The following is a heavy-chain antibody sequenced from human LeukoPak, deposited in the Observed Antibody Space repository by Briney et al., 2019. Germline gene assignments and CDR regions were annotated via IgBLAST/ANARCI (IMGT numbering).Heavy chain of an antibody. CDR2: ISGGGGTT. V-gene: IGHV3-23*01. CDR1: GFTFITYA. J-gene: IGHJ3*02. CDR3: ARVAGPGAFDI. Sequence: HPGGSLRLSCTASGFTFITYAMNWVRQVPGKGPEWVSTISGGGGTTYYADSVKGRFTISRDNAKNSLYLQMNSLRAEDTAVYYCARVAGPGAFDIWGQGTMVTVSS.